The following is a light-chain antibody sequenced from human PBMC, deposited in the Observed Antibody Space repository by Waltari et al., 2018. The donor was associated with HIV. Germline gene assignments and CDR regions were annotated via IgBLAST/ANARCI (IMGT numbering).Light chain of an antibody. Sequence: QSALTQPPSASGSPGQSVTISCTGTSSDVGGYNLVSWYQQHPGKAPKLMIYEVSKRPSGVSNRFSGSKSGNTASLTISGLQAEDEADYYCCSYAGTLYVFGTGTKVTVL. CDR2: EVS. J-gene: IGLJ1*01. CDR3: CSYAGTLYV. CDR1: SSDVGGYNL. V-gene: IGLV2-23*02.